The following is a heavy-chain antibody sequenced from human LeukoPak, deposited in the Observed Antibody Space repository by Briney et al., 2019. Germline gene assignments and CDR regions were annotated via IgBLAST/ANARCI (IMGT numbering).Heavy chain of an antibody. CDR3: ARDGVGPFSERHFI. Sequence: ASVKVSCKASGYTFTSYGISWVRQAPGQGLEWMGWISAYNGNTNYAQKLQGRVTMTTDTSTSTAYMGLRSLRSDDTAVYYCARDGVGPFSERHFIWGQGTLVTVSS. CDR1: GYTFTSYG. D-gene: IGHD2/OR15-2a*01. J-gene: IGHJ4*02. V-gene: IGHV1-18*01. CDR2: ISAYNGNT.